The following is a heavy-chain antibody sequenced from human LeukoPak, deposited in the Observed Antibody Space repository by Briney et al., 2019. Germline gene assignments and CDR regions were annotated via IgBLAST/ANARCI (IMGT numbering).Heavy chain of an antibody. CDR1: GFTFSSYA. J-gene: IGHJ4*02. Sequence: GGSLRLSCVASGFTFSSYAMSWVRQAPGKGLEWVSAISGSGGSTYYADSVKGRFTISRDNSKNTLYLQMNSLRAEDTAVYYCATYPYYGSGSYLVYWGQGTLVTVSS. D-gene: IGHD3-10*01. V-gene: IGHV3-23*01. CDR3: ATYPYYGSGSYLVY. CDR2: ISGSGGST.